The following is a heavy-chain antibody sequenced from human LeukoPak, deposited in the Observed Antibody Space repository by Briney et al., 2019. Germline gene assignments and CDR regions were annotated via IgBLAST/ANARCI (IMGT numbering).Heavy chain of an antibody. CDR1: GFTFSSYG. D-gene: IGHD1-26*01. CDR2: IWYDGSNK. V-gene: IGHV3-33*01. Sequence: HPGGSLRLXCAASGFTFSSYGMHWVRQAPGKGLEWVAVIWYDGSNKYYADSVKGRFTISRDNSKNTLYLQMNSLRAEDTAVYYCAYMGALGAFDIWGQGTMVTVSS. J-gene: IGHJ3*02. CDR3: AYMGALGAFDI.